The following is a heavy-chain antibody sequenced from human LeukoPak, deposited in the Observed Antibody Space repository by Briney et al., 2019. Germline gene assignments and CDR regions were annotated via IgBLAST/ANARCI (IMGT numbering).Heavy chain of an antibody. CDR1: GGTFSSYA. CDR3: AREGYYYGSGSYTVDRARHYFDY. CDR2: IIPIFGTA. Sequence: SVKVSCKASGGTFSSYAISWVRQAPGQGLEWRGGIIPIFGTANYAQKFQGRVTITADESTSTAYMELSSLRSEDTAVYYCAREGYYYGSGSYTVDRARHYFDYWGQGTLVTVSS. J-gene: IGHJ4*02. D-gene: IGHD3-10*01. V-gene: IGHV1-69*13.